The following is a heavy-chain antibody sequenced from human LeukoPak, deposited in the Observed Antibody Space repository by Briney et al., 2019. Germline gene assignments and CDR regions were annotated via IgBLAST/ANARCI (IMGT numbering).Heavy chain of an antibody. Sequence: SETLSLTCTVSGGSISSYYWSWIRQPPGKGLEWIGYIYYSGSTNYNPSLKSRVTLSVDAAKNQFPLKLTSVTAADTAVYYCARVWSSSGNHLDYWGQGTLVTVSS. V-gene: IGHV4-59*01. CDR1: GGSISSYY. J-gene: IGHJ4*02. CDR2: IYYSGST. CDR3: ARVWSSSGNHLDY. D-gene: IGHD4-23*01.